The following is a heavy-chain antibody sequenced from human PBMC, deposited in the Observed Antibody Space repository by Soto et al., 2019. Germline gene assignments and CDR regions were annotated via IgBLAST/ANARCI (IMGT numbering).Heavy chain of an antibody. Sequence: SETLSLTCTVSGDSISSYYWSWSRQPPGKGLEWIGYIYYSGNTNYNPSLESRVTISVDTSKNQFSLKLSSVTAADTAVYYCARAPYYYGSGTYIWFDPWGQGTLVTVS. J-gene: IGHJ5*02. CDR3: ARAPYYYGSGTYIWFDP. V-gene: IGHV4-59*01. CDR2: IYYSGNT. CDR1: GDSISSYY. D-gene: IGHD3-10*01.